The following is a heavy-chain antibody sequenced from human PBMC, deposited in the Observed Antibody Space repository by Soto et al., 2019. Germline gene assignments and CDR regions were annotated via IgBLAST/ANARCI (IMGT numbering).Heavy chain of an antibody. V-gene: IGHV1-18*01. CDR3: ATGGAGATPGGAFDY. D-gene: IGHD1-26*01. CDR2: ISAYNGNT. J-gene: IGHJ4*02. CDR1: GYTFTSYG. Sequence: QVQLVQSGAEVRKPGASVKVSCKASGYTFTSYGITWVRQAPGQGLEWMGWISAYNGNTNYAQKLQGRVTMTTDTSTSRGYMELRSLRSDDTAVYYCATGGAGATPGGAFDYWGQGTLVTVSS.